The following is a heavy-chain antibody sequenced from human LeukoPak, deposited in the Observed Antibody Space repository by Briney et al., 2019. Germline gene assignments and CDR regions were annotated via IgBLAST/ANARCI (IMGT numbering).Heavy chain of an antibody. D-gene: IGHD3-22*01. V-gene: IGHV5-51*01. J-gene: IGHJ1*01. CDR2: IYPGDSET. CDR3: ARGGGDDSSGYYSFQH. CDR1: GYSFTSYW. Sequence: GESLKISCKGSGYSFTSYWIGWVRQMPGKGLGWMGIIYPGDSETRYSPSFQGQVTISADKSISTAYLQWSSLKASDTAMYYCARGGGDDSSGYYSFQHWGQGTLVTVSS.